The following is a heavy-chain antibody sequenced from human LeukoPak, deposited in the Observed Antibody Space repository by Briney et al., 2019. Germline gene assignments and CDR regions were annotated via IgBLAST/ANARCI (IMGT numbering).Heavy chain of an antibody. CDR2: ISSSSSYI. CDR3: ARARGLDYYFDY. J-gene: IGHJ4*02. V-gene: IGHV3-21*01. Sequence: PGGSLRLSCAASGFTFSSYSMNWVRQAPGKGLEWVSSISSSSSYIYYADSVKGRFTISRDNAKNSLYLRMNSLRAEDTAVYYCARARGLDYYFDYWGQGTLVTVSS. CDR1: GFTFSSYS. D-gene: IGHD3/OR15-3a*01.